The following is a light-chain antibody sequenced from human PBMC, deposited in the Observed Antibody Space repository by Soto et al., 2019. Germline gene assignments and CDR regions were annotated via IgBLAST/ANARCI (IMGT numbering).Light chain of an antibody. V-gene: IGLV8-61*01. Sequence: QTVVTQEPSFSVSPGGTVTLTCGLSSGSVSTSYYPSWYQQTPGQPPRTLIYGTNSRSSGVPDRFSGSILGNKAALTITGAQADYESDYYCVLYMGSGISVFGGGTKLTVL. CDR3: VLYMGSGISV. J-gene: IGLJ3*02. CDR2: GTN. CDR1: SGSVSTSYY.